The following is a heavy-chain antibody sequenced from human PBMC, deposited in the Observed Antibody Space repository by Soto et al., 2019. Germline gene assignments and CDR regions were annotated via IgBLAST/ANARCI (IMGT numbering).Heavy chain of an antibody. CDR3: ARGSSWSGGSPH. Sequence: GASVKVSSKASGYTFTSYDIKSVRQATGQGLEWMGWMNPNRGNTGYAQKFQGRVTMTRNTSISTAYMELSSLRSEDTAVYYCARGSSWSGGSPHWGQGTLVTVSS. CDR2: MNPNRGNT. D-gene: IGHD2-15*01. V-gene: IGHV1-8*01. J-gene: IGHJ1*01. CDR1: GYTFTSYD.